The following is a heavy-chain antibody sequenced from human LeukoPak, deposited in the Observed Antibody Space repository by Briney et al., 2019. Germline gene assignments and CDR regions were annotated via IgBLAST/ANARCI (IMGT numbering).Heavy chain of an antibody. D-gene: IGHD3-16*01. CDR1: GFTFSSYW. J-gene: IGHJ6*02. V-gene: IGHV3-7*03. Sequence: PGGSLRLSCAASGFTFSSYWMSWVRQAPGKGLEWVANIKEDGSEKYYVDSVKGRFTISRDNAKNSLYLQMNSLRAEDTTVYFCARGGGLDVWGQGATVTVSS. CDR3: ARGGGLDV. CDR2: IKEDGSEK.